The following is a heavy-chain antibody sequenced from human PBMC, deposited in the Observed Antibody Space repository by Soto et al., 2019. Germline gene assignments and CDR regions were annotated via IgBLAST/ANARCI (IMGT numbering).Heavy chain of an antibody. CDR2: IIPIFGTA. CDR3: ARDGGVRYLAVDSVDAFDI. Sequence: QVQLVQSGAEVKKPGSSVKVSCKASGGTFSSYAISWVRQAPGQGLEGMGGIIPIFGTANYAQKFQCRVTITADESTSTAYMELSSLRSEDTAVYYCARDGGVRYLAVDSVDAFDIWGQGTMVTVSS. D-gene: IGHD6-19*01. V-gene: IGHV1-69*01. CDR1: GGTFSSYA. J-gene: IGHJ3*02.